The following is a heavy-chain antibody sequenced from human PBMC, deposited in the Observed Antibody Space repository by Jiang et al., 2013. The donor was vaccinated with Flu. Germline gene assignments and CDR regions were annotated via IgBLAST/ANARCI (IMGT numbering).Heavy chain of an antibody. CDR3: ARISSGWYKGVYYFDY. J-gene: IGHJ4*02. CDR2: INAGNGNT. CDR1: GYTFTSYA. Sequence: GAEVKKPGASVKVSCKASGYTFTSYAMHWVRQAPGQRLEWMGWINAGNGNTKYSQKFQGRVTITRDTSASTAYMELSSLRSEDTAVYYCARISSGWYKGVYYFDYWGQGTLVTVSS. V-gene: IGHV1-3*01. D-gene: IGHD6-19*01.